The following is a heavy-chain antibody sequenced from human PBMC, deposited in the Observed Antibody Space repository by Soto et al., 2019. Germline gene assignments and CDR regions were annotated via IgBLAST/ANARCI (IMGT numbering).Heavy chain of an antibody. CDR1: GFTFSSYG. V-gene: IGHV3-33*01. J-gene: IGHJ4*02. D-gene: IGHD6-19*01. CDR2: IWYDGSNK. CDR3: ARDRYSSGWYDFDY. Sequence: QVQLVESGGGVVQPGRSLRLSCAASGFTFSSYGMHWVRQAPGKGLGWGAVIWYDGSNKYYADSVKGRFTISRDNSKNTLYLQMNSLRAEDTAVYYCARDRYSSGWYDFDYWGQGTLVTVSS.